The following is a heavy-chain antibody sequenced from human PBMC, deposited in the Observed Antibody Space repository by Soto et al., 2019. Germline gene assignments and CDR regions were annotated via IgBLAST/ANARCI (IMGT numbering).Heavy chain of an antibody. CDR1: GGSFSGYY. CDR2: MNHSGST. Sequence: SETLSLTCAVYGGSFSGYYWCWIRQPPGKGLEWIGEMNHSGSTNYNPSLKSRVTISVDTSKNQFSLKLSSVTAADTAVYYCERGYYDGMDVWGQGTTVPVSS. V-gene: IGHV4-34*01. J-gene: IGHJ6*02. CDR3: ERGYYDGMDV.